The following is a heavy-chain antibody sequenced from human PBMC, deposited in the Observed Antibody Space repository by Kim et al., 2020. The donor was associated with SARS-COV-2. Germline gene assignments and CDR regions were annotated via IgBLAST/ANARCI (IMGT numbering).Heavy chain of an antibody. CDR3: ARGSGRGCVHWGH. V-gene: IGHV3-21*01. CDR2: ISGTGTNI. D-gene: IGHD7-27*01. CDR1: GFTFSSYS. Sequence: GGSLRLSCAASGFTFSSYSMNWVRQAPGKGLEWVSSISGTGTNIYYADSVKGRFTISRDNAKNSLYLQMNSLRAEDTAVYYCARGSGRGCVHWGHGGQGT. J-gene: IGHJ1*01.